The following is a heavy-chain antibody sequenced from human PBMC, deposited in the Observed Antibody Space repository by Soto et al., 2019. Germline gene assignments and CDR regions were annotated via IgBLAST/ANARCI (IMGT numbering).Heavy chain of an antibody. CDR2: IYSGGST. V-gene: IGHV3-66*01. D-gene: IGHD2-2*01. CDR1: GFTVSSNY. CDR3: ARDVRYCSSTSCYYMDV. J-gene: IGHJ6*03. Sequence: GGSLRLSCAASGFTVSSNYMSWVRQAPGKGLEWVSVIYSGGSTYYADSVKGRFTISRDNSKNTLYLQMNSLRAEDTAVYYCARDVRYCSSTSCYYMDVWGKGTTVTVSS.